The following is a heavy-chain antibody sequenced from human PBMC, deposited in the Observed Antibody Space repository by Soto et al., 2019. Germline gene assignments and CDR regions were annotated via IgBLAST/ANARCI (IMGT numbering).Heavy chain of an antibody. CDR2: IYWDDDK. Sequence: QITLKESGPTLVRPTQTLTLTCTLSGFSLTTSGVAVGWIRQPPGKALEWLALIYWDDDKRYSPSLKSRLTINKDTSKNQVVLTMTNMDPVDTATYYCAGAATLGNLMTYWGQGTLVTVSS. CDR1: GFSLTTSGVA. J-gene: IGHJ4*02. D-gene: IGHD2-15*01. CDR3: AGAATLGNLMTY. V-gene: IGHV2-5*02.